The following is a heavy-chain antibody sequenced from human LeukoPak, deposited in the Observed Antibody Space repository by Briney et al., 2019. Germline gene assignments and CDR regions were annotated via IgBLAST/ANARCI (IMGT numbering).Heavy chain of an antibody. CDR3: AKDRLEGFGSARYYFDS. CDR2: IKQDGSEK. J-gene: IGHJ4*02. CDR1: GFTFSNYR. V-gene: IGHV3-7*01. D-gene: IGHD5-18*01. Sequence: GSLRLSCAASGFTFSNYRMTWVRQAPGKGLEWVANIKQDGSEKYYADSVKGRFTISRDSSKVTLYLQMNSLRTEDTAVYYCAKDRLEGFGSARYYFDSWGQGSLVTVSS.